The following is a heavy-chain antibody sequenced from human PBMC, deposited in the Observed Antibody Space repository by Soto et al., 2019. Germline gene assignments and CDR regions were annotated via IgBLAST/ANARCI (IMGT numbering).Heavy chain of an antibody. V-gene: IGHV3-7*01. CDR2: IKQDGSEK. J-gene: IGHJ5*02. Sequence: EVQLVESGGGLVQPGGSLRLSCAASGFTFSSYWMSWVRQAPGKGLERVANIKQDGSEKYYVDSVKGRFTISRDNAKNSLYLQMNSLRAEDTAVYYCARRIGDNKNWFDPWGQGTLVTVSS. D-gene: IGHD2-21*02. CDR1: GFTFSSYW. CDR3: ARRIGDNKNWFDP.